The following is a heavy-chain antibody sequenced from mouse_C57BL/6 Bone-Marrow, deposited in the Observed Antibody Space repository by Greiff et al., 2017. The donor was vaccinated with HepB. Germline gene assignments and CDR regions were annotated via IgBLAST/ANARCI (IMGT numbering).Heavy chain of an antibody. D-gene: IGHD2-5*01. V-gene: IGHV1-72*01. Sequence: VQLQQPGAELVKPGASVKLSCKASGYTFTSYWMHWVKQRPGRGLEWIGRIDPNSGGTKYTEKFKSKATLTVDKPSSTAYRQLSSLTSEDSAVYYCAGTLDYSNFYYAMDYWGQGTTVTVSS. CDR3: AGTLDYSNFYYAMDY. J-gene: IGHJ4*01. CDR2: IDPNSGGT. CDR1: GYTFTSYW.